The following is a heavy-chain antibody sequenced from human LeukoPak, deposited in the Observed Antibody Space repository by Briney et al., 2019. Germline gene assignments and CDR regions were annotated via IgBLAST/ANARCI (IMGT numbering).Heavy chain of an antibody. D-gene: IGHD2-2*01. CDR1: GFPFSNYA. J-gene: IGHJ4*02. Sequence: GGSLRLSSAASGFPFSNYAMTWVRQAPGKGLEWVSAISGSGGTTYYSDSVKGRFTISRDNSKNTLYLQMNSLRAEDTAVYYCARSKGYCSSTTCANFDYWGQGSLVTVSS. CDR2: ISGSGGTT. V-gene: IGHV3-23*01. CDR3: ARSKGYCSSTTCANFDY.